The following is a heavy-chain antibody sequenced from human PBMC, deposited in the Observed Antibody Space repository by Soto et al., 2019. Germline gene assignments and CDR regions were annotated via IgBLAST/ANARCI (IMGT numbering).Heavy chain of an antibody. Sequence: GGSLRLSCAASGFTFTKSGMSWVRQAPGKGLEWVAGIGGSGRKTYYADSVKGRFSISRDNSKNSLFLQMNSLSADDTAIYYCAKDGLSDSPSAIDYWALGTLVTVSS. V-gene: IGHV3-23*01. D-gene: IGHD6-13*01. CDR3: AKDGLSDSPSAIDY. CDR2: IGGSGRKT. CDR1: GFTFTKSG. J-gene: IGHJ4*02.